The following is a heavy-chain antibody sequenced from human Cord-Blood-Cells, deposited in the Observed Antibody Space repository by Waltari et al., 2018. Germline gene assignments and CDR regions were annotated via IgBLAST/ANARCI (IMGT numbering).Heavy chain of an antibody. V-gene: IGHV1-24*01. Sequence: QVPLVQSGAEVKKPGASVKVPCKVSGYPPTELSMHWVRQASGKGLEWMGGFDPEDGETIYEQKFQGRVTITEDTSTDTAYMELGSPRSEDTAVYYCATSLTGDSDAFDIWGQGTMVTVSS. J-gene: IGHJ3*02. D-gene: IGHD7-27*01. CDR1: GYPPTELS. CDR3: ATSLTGDSDAFDI. CDR2: FDPEDGET.